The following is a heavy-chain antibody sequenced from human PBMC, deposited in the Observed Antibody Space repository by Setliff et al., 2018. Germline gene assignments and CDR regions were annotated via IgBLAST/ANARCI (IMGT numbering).Heavy chain of an antibody. J-gene: IGHJ6*03. D-gene: IGHD6-6*01. CDR3: ARGEYTSLPSGVYYHMDV. V-gene: IGHV7-4-1*02. CDR1: GGTFSSYA. Sequence: GASVKVSCKASGGTFSSYAMNWVRQAPGKGLEWMGWINTNTGNPTYAQGFTGRFVFSLDTSVSTTYLQISSLKAEDTAVYYCARGEYTSLPSGVYYHMDVWGKGTTVTVSS. CDR2: INTNTGNP.